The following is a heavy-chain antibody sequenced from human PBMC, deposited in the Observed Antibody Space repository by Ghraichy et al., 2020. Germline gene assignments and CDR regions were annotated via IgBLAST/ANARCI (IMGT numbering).Heavy chain of an antibody. CDR2: IYYSGST. J-gene: IGHJ6*03. CDR3: ARGSMDGSGIYYYYYMDV. Sequence: SETLSLTCTVSGGSISSYSWSWIWQPPGKGLEWIGYIYYSGSTNYNPSLKSRVTISVDTSKNQFSLKLSSVTAADTAVYYCARGSMDGSGIYYYYYMDVWGTGTTVTGSS. D-gene: IGHD3-10*01. V-gene: IGHV4-59*01. CDR1: GGSISSYS.